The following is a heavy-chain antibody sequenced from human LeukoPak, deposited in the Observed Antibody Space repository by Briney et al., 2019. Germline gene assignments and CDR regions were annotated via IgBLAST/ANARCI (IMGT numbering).Heavy chain of an antibody. J-gene: IGHJ4*02. CDR1: GASFNSDDQY. Sequence: SETLSLTCTVSGASFNSDDQYWNWIRQSPGKGLEWIGSIHPSGMLYNNPSLESRVTMSRDTSKNQFSLKLSSVTAADTAVYFCAREGRMSMGIEYWGQGTLVTVSS. CDR3: AREGRMSMGIEY. CDR2: IHPSGML. D-gene: IGHD4/OR15-4a*01. V-gene: IGHV4-31*03.